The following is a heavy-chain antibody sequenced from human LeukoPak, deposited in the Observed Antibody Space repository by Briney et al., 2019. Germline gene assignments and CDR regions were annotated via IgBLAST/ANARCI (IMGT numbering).Heavy chain of an antibody. CDR1: GYIFTSYG. CDR2: ISAYNGNT. V-gene: IGHV1-18*01. D-gene: IGHD3-10*01. Sequence: ASVKVSCKASGYIFTSYGISWVRQAPGQGLEWMGWISAYNGNTKYSQKFQDRVTMTTDTSTTTAYMDLRSLRSDDTAVYYCARDPEIGAMVRGVIEAFDIWGQGTMVTVSS. CDR3: ARDPEIGAMVRGVIEAFDI. J-gene: IGHJ3*02.